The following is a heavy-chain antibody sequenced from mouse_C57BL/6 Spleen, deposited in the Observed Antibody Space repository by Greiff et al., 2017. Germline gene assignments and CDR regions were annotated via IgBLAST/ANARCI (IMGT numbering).Heavy chain of an antibody. CDR3: AREDTTVVARYFDV. CDR2: IHPNSGST. D-gene: IGHD1-1*01. Sequence: QVQLQQPGAELVKPGASVKLSCKASGYTFTSYWMHWVKQRPGQGLEWIGMIHPNSGSTNYNEKFKSKATLTVDKSSSTAYMQLSSLTSEDSAVYYCAREDTTVVARYFDVWGTGTTVTVSS. CDR1: GYTFTSYW. V-gene: IGHV1-64*01. J-gene: IGHJ1*03.